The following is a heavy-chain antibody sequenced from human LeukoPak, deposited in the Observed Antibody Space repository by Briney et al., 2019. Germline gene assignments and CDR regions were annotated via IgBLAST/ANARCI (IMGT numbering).Heavy chain of an antibody. CDR3: ARGPRITLIRGGQWYYYMDV. D-gene: IGHD3-10*01. CDR1: GYTFTINY. V-gene: IGHV1-46*01. J-gene: IGHJ6*03. Sequence: GASVKVSCKASGYTFTINYIHWVRQAPGQGLEWMGLINPSGGSTNYAQKSQGRVTMTRDTSTSTVYMELSSLRSEDTAVYYCARGPRITLIRGGQWYYYMDVWGKGTTVTISS. CDR2: INPSGGST.